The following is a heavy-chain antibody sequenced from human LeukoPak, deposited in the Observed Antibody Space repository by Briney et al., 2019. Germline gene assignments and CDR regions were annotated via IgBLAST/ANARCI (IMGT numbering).Heavy chain of an antibody. CDR3: ARLYGYNPSFIGPYNWFDP. D-gene: IGHD5-24*01. V-gene: IGHV5-51*01. Sequence: GESLKISCKGSGYSFTSYWIGWVRQMPGKGLEWMGIIYLGDSDTRYSPSFQGQVTISADKSISTAYLQWSSLKASDTAMYYCARLYGYNPSFIGPYNWFDPWGQGTLVTVSS. CDR1: GYSFTSYW. CDR2: IYLGDSDT. J-gene: IGHJ5*02.